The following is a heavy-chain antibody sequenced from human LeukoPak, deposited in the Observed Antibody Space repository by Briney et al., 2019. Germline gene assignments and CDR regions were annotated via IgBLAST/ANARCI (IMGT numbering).Heavy chain of an antibody. D-gene: IGHD6-13*01. V-gene: IGHV3-53*01. J-gene: IGHJ6*02. Sequence: PGGSLRLSCAASGFIVSSYYMTWVRQAPGKGLEWVSVIYTGGTTYYADSVKGRFTISRDNSKNTVYLQMNSLRADDTAVYYCARDSSSSWSRNGMDVWGQGTTVTVSS. CDR1: GFIVSSYY. CDR2: IYTGGTT. CDR3: ARDSSSSWSRNGMDV.